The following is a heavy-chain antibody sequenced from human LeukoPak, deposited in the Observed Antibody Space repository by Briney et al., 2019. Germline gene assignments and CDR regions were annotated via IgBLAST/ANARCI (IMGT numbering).Heavy chain of an antibody. D-gene: IGHD3-9*01. CDR3: ARSPSDILTGYYTVYFDY. CDR1: GYTFTSYH. CDR2: MNPNSGNT. J-gene: IGHJ4*02. V-gene: IGHV1-8*01. Sequence: ASVKVSCKASGYTFTSYHINWVRQATGQGLEWMGWMNPNSGNTGYAQKFQGRVTMTRNTSISTAYMELSSLRSEDTAVYYCARSPSDILTGYYTVYFDYWGQGTLVTVSS.